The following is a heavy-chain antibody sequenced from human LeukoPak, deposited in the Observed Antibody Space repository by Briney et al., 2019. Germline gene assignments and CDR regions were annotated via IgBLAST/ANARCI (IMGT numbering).Heavy chain of an antibody. Sequence: GASVKVSCKASGYTFTSYAMNWVRQAPGQGLEWMGWINTNTGNPTYAQGFTGRFVFSLDTSVTTAYLQISSLKAEDTAVYYCARVVRGSSGYRYYFDHWGQGTLDTVSS. CDR1: GYTFTSYA. J-gene: IGHJ4*02. D-gene: IGHD3-22*01. CDR3: ARVVRGSSGYRYYFDH. V-gene: IGHV7-4-1*02. CDR2: INTNTGNP.